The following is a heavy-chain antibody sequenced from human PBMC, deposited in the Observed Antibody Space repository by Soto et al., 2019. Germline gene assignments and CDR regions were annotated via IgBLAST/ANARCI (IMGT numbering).Heavy chain of an antibody. D-gene: IGHD3-16*01. Sequence: VQLVESGGGVVQPGRSLRLSCAASGSTFSNYGMHWVRQAPGKGPEWVAVIWYDGSNKYYGESVKGRFSISRDNSKNTVYMDINSLRTEDTAVYYCARDGGSHGPSYFDSWGQGSLVIVSS. CDR3: ARDGGSHGPSYFDS. CDR1: GSTFSNYG. J-gene: IGHJ4*02. V-gene: IGHV3-33*01. CDR2: IWYDGSNK.